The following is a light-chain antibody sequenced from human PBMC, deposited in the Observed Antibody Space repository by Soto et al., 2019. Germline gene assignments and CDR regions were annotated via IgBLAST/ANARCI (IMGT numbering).Light chain of an antibody. CDR1: QSVSSSY. J-gene: IGKJ1*01. CDR3: QQYGRSRWT. V-gene: IGKV3-20*01. CDR2: GAS. Sequence: EIVLTQSPGTLSFSPGERATLSCRASQSVSSSYLAWYQQKPGQAPRLLIYGASSRATGIPDRFSGSGSGKDFTLTISRLEPEDFAVYYCQQYGRSRWTFGQGSKVDIX.